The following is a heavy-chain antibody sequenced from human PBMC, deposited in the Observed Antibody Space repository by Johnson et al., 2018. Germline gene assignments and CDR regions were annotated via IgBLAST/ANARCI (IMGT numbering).Heavy chain of an antibody. Sequence: QVQLVQSGAEVKKPGASVKVSCKASGHTFTKYDLHWVRQATGQGLEWMGWMNFNSGKTGYSQKLQGRVSMTRDTSIGTVYLELSSLRSVHTAVYYCAREDRPYDSSGPDAFDIWGQGTRVTVSS. J-gene: IGHJ3*02. CDR1: GHTFTKYD. V-gene: IGHV1-8*01. CDR2: MNFNSGKT. CDR3: AREDRPYDSSGPDAFDI. D-gene: IGHD3-22*01.